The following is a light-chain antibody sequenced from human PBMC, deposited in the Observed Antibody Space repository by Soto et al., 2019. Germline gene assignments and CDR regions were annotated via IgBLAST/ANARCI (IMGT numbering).Light chain of an antibody. Sequence: IVLTHSPRPLSFSPGEKSTLSRRASQSVTNFLAWYQQKPGQSPSLLIYNASHRATGIPARFSGSGSGTDFTLTISSLEPEDFAVYYCQQRYRWPETFGQGTKVDIK. J-gene: IGKJ1*01. CDR2: NAS. CDR3: QQRYRWPET. CDR1: QSVTNF. V-gene: IGKV3-11*01.